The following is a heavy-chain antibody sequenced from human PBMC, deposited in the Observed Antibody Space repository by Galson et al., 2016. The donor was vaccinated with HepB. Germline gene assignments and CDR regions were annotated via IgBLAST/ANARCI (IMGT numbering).Heavy chain of an antibody. D-gene: IGHD6-19*01. V-gene: IGHV3-15*01. CDR2: VKSKTDGGTI. J-gene: IGHJ6*04. Sequence: SLRLSCAVSGFTFRNVWMSWVRQAPGKGLECVGRVKSKTDGGTIDYAAPVKGGFTISRDDSKNTLYLQMNSLKSEDTAIYYCTTDSDPRSSYYYYYYTMDVWGKGTTVTVSS. CDR3: TTDSDPRSSYYYYYYTMDV. CDR1: GFTFRNVW.